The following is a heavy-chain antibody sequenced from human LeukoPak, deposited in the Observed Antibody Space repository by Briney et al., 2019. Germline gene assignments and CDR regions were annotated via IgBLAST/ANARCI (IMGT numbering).Heavy chain of an antibody. CDR3: ARASPTTVTTIYGMDV. D-gene: IGHD4-17*01. J-gene: IGHJ6*02. CDR2: ISYDGSNK. CDR1: GFTFSSYA. V-gene: IGHV3-30-3*01. Sequence: PGGSLRLSCAASGFTFSSYAMHWVRQAPGKGLEWVAVISYDGSNKYYADSVKGRFTISRDNSKNTLYLQMNSLRAEDTDVYYCARASPTTVTTIYGMDVWGQGTTVTVSS.